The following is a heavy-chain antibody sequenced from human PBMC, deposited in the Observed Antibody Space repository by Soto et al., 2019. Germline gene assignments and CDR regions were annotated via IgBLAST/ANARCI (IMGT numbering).Heavy chain of an antibody. CDR2: IVPIFGKA. V-gene: IGHV1-69*13. D-gene: IGHD3-10*01. Sequence: GAPVKVSCKASGGTFSDSVTSWVRQAPGQGLGWMGGIVPIFGKANLAEKFQDRVTITADESTSTAYMELSSLRSEDSAVYYCARGRDGSNYYFDYWGQGTLVTVSS. J-gene: IGHJ4*02. CDR3: ARGRDGSNYYFDY. CDR1: GGTFSDSV.